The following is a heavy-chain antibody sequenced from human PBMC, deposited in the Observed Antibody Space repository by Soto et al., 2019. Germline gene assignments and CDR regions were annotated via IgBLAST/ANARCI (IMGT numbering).Heavy chain of an antibody. CDR2: IIPIFGTA. CDR1: GGSFSSYA. CDR3: ATKSYGMAL. Sequence: AVKVSCKGSGGSFSSYAISSVRQAPGHGLEWIGGIIPIFGTANYAQHFQGRVTITADESTSTAYMALSSLRSEDTAVYYCATKSYGMALWGQGTTVTVS. J-gene: IGHJ6*02. V-gene: IGHV1-69*01.